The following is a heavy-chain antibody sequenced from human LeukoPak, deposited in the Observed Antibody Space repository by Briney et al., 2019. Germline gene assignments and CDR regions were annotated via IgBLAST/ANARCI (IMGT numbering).Heavy chain of an antibody. CDR2: IYFTGGT. J-gene: IGHJ5*02. CDR3: ARRRGGSYYGAWFDA. V-gene: IGHV4-59*08. CDR1: GAYITSNY. Sequence: SDTLSLICTVSGAYITSNYWSWIRQPPGKGLEWIGYIYFTGGTNFNPSLKSRLTISVDTSKNQFSLRLSSVTSADTAVYYCARRRGGSYYGAWFDAWGQGTLVTVSS. D-gene: IGHD1-26*01.